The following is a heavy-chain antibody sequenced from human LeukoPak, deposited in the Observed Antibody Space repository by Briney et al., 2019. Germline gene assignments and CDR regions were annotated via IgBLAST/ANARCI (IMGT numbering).Heavy chain of an antibody. CDR3: ARDHSSGWYGTGVNS. D-gene: IGHD6-19*01. V-gene: IGHV1-24*01. Sequence: ASVKVSCKVSEYTLTELSMQWVRQAPGKGLEWMGGFDPEDGETIYAQKFQGRVTMTEDKSTSTAYMELSSLRSEDTAVYYCARDHSSGWYGTGVNSWGQGTLVTVSS. CDR2: FDPEDGET. CDR1: EYTLTELS. J-gene: IGHJ4*02.